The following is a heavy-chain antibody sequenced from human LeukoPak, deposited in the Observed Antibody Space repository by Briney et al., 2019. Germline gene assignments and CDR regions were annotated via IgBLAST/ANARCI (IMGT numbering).Heavy chain of an antibody. V-gene: IGHV3-23*01. D-gene: IGHD1-26*01. CDR1: GFTFSDYA. CDR2: IGDSGGDT. Sequence: GSLRLSCAASGFTFSDYAMSWVRQAPGKGLEWVSAIGDSGGDTYYADSVKGRFTISRDNSKNTLYLQMNSLRADDTAIYYCARDKIVGPTTLDYWGQGTLVTVSS. J-gene: IGHJ4*02. CDR3: ARDKIVGPTTLDY.